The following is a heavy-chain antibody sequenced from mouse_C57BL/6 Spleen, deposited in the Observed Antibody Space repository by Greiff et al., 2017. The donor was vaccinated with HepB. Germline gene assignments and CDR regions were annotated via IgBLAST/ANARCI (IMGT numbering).Heavy chain of an antibody. Sequence: QVQLKQPGAELVKPGASVKMSCKASGYTFTSYWITWVKQRPGQGLEWIGDIYPGSGSTNYNEKFKSKATLTVDTSSSTSYMQLSILTSEDSAVYYCAGGTTKARYFDYWGQGTTLTVSS. CDR3: AGGTTKARYFDY. J-gene: IGHJ2*01. CDR2: IYPGSGST. V-gene: IGHV1-55*01. CDR1: GYTFTSYW. D-gene: IGHD1-1*01.